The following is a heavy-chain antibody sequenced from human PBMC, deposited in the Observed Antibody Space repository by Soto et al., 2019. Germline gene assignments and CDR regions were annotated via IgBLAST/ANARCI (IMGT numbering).Heavy chain of an antibody. CDR2: ISYDGSDK. J-gene: IGHJ4*02. CDR1: GFTFRSYG. V-gene: IGHV3-30*18. Sequence: VQLVESGGGVVQPGRSLRLSCAASGFTFRSYGMHWVRQAPGKGLEWVAVISYDGSDKNYADSVKGRFTISRDNSRNTLWLQMVSLRPEDSAVYYCAKEGANPNWTFDYWGRGTLVSVSS. D-gene: IGHD1-20*01. CDR3: AKEGANPNWTFDY.